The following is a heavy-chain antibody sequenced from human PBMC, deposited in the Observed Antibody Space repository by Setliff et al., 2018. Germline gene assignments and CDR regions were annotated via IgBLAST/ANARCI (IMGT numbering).Heavy chain of an antibody. J-gene: IGHJ5*02. CDR1: GFTFSSYA. CDR2: IYSGDRT. CDR3: ARDPNGDYVGAFDP. Sequence: GGSLRLSCAVCGFTFSSYAMSWVRQAPGKGLEWVSTIYSGDRTYYAYSVKGRFTISRDNSRNSLYLQMNSLRVEDTASYYCARDPNGDYVGAFDPWGQGILVTVSS. D-gene: IGHD4-17*01. V-gene: IGHV3-23*01.